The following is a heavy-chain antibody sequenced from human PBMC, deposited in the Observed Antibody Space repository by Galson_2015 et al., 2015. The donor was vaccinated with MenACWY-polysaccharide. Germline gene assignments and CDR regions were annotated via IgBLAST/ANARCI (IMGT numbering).Heavy chain of an antibody. D-gene: IGHD3-3*01. CDR2: ISSSGSTI. V-gene: IGHV3-11*01. CDR1: GFTFSDYY. J-gene: IGHJ4*02. Sequence: SLRLSCAASGFTFSDYYMSWIRQAPGKGLEWVSYISSSGSTIYYADSVKGRFTISRDNAKNSLYLQMSSLRAEDTAVYYCARVAASITIFGVGAEYYFDYWGQGTLVTVSS. CDR3: ARVAASITIFGVGAEYYFDY.